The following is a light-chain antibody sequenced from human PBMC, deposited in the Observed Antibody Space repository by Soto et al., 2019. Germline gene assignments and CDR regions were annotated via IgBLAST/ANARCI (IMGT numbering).Light chain of an antibody. CDR2: LGS. CDR1: QSLLHSNGYNY. J-gene: IGKJ1*01. CDR3: MQPVQGRT. V-gene: IGKV2-28*01. Sequence: DIVMTQSPLSLPVTPGEPASISCRSSQSLLHSNGYNYLDWYLQKPGQSPQLLIYLGSNRASGVPDRFSGSGSGTDFTLKISRVEAEDVGVYYCMQPVQGRTFGQGTKVEIK.